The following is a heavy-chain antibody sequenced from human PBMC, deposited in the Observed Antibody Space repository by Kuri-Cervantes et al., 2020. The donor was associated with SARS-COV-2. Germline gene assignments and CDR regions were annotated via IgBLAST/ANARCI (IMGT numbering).Heavy chain of an antibody. CDR1: GFTFSSYS. V-gene: IGHV3-23*01. CDR3: ARDRAAAAGDARFDP. J-gene: IGHJ5*02. CDR2: ISGSGGTT. Sequence: LSLTCAASGFTFSSYSMNWVRQAPGKGLEWVSGISGSGGTTYYPDSVKGRFTISRDNSKNTLYLQMNSLRAEDTAVYYCARDRAAAAGDARFDPWGQGTLVTVSS. D-gene: IGHD6-13*01.